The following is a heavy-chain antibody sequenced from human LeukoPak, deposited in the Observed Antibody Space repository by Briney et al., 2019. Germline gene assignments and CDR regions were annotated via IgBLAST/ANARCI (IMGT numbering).Heavy chain of an antibody. D-gene: IGHD2-2*01. J-gene: IGHJ5*02. V-gene: IGHV3-30-3*01. CDR3: ARDLVVVPAAVNWFDP. Sequence: GGSLRLSCAASGFTFSSYAMHWVRQAPGKGLEWVAVISYDGSNKYYADSVKGRFTISRDNSKNTLYLQMNSLRAEDTAVYYCARDLVVVPAAVNWFDPWGQGTLVTVSS. CDR1: GFTFSSYA. CDR2: ISYDGSNK.